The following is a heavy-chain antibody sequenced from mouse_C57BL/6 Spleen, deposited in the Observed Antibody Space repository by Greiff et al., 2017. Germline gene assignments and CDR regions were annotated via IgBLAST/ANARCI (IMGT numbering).Heavy chain of an antibody. D-gene: IGHD3-2*01. CDR3: ARRTARTTFAY. J-gene: IGHJ3*01. CDR2: ISSGSSTI. V-gene: IGHV5-17*01. Sequence: EVKLLESGGGLVRPGGSLKLSCAASGFTFSDYGMNWVRQAPEKGLEWVAYISSGSSTIYYADTVKGRFPISRDNDKNTLFLLMTSLRSEDTAMYYCARRTARTTFAYGGQGTLVTVSA. CDR1: GFTFSDYG.